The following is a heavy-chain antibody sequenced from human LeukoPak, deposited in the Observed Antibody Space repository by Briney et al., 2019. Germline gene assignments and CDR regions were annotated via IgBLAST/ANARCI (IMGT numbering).Heavy chain of an antibody. J-gene: IGHJ4*02. CDR2: IGGRDGST. CDR3: AKGHYYGSGSLDY. CDR1: GFTFSRYA. Sequence: GGSLRLSCAASGFTFSRYAMSWVRQAPGKGLEWVSAIGGRDGSTYYADSVKGRFTISRDNSKNTLYVQMNSLRAEDTAVYYCAKGHYYGSGSLDYWGQGTLVTVSS. V-gene: IGHV3-23*01. D-gene: IGHD3-10*01.